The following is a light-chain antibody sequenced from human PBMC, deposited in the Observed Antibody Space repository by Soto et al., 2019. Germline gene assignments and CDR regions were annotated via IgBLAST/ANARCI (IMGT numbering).Light chain of an antibody. CDR2: AAY. CDR3: LQYNSYPPLFT. V-gene: IGKV1-17*01. J-gene: IGKJ4*01. CDR1: QGIRND. Sequence: DIQMTQSPSSLSASIGDRVTITCRASQGIRNDLGWYQQKPGKAPKRLIYAAYSLQSGVPSRFSGSGSGTGFTITICSLRREDFATCYCLQYNSYPPLFTFGGGTKVEIK.